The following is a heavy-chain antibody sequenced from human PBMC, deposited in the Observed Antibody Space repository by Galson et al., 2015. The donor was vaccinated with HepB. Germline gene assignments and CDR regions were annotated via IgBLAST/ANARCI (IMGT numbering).Heavy chain of an antibody. J-gene: IGHJ3*02. D-gene: IGHD1-26*01. Sequence: SGAEVKKPGESLRISCKGSGYSFTSYWISWVRQMPGKGLEWMGRIDPSDSYTNYSPSFQGHVTISADKSISTAYLQWSSLKASDPAMYYCAGSGSYYSDVFDIWGQGTMVTVSS. CDR3: AGSGSYYSDVFDI. CDR1: GYSFTSYW. V-gene: IGHV5-10-1*01. CDR2: IDPSDSYT.